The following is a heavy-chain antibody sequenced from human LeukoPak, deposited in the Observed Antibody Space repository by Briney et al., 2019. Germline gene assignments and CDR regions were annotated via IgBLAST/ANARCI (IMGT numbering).Heavy chain of an antibody. V-gene: IGHV4-39*07. CDR2: IYYSGST. CDR1: GGSISSYY. CDR3: ARVGGAAWDNWFDP. Sequence: SETLSLTCTVSGGSISSYYWGWIRQPPGKGLEWIGSIYYSGSTYYNPSLKSRVTISVDTSKNQFSLKLSSVTAADTAVYYCARVGGAAWDNWFDPWGQGTLVTVSS. J-gene: IGHJ5*02. D-gene: IGHD3-16*01.